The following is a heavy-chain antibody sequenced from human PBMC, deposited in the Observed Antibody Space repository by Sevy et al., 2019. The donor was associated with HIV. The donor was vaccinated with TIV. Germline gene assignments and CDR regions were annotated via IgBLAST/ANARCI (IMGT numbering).Heavy chain of an antibody. J-gene: IGHJ4*02. CDR3: ATDIVVGRDY. V-gene: IGHV1-24*01. CDR1: GYTLTALS. Sequence: VSMKVSCKVSGYTLTALSMHWVRQAPGKGLEWMGGFDEDGEIMYAQKFQGRVTMTEDTSTDTAYMELSSLRSEDTAMYYCATDIVVGRDYWGQGTLVTVSS. D-gene: IGHD2-2*01. CDR2: FDEDGEI.